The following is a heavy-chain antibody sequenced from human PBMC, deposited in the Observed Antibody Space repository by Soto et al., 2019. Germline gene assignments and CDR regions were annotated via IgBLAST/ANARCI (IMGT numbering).Heavy chain of an antibody. V-gene: IGHV6-1*01. Sequence: SQTLSLTCATSGDSVSSNSAAWNWIRQSPSRGLEWLGRTYYRSKWYNDYAVSVKSRITINPDTSKNQFSLQLSSVTAADTAVYYCARFTSGGSGSYRRKGLSYYYYYMGVWGKGTTVTVSS. CDR1: GDSVSSNSAA. CDR2: TYYRSKWYN. CDR3: ARFTSGGSGSYRRKGLSYYYYYMGV. J-gene: IGHJ6*03. D-gene: IGHD3-10*01.